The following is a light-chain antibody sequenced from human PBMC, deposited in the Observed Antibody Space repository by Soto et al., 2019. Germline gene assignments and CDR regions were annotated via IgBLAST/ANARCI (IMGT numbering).Light chain of an antibody. V-gene: IGKV3-20*01. CDR2: GAS. Sequence: VLTQSPGTLSLSPGERATRSCRASQSVDNKYLAWYQQKRGQAPRLLIYGASTRAAGIPDRVSGCGSGTDFTIDSIRLEPEDSPVYYWHENGHPIFGRGTKVEI. J-gene: IGKJ3*01. CDR1: QSVDNKY. CDR3: HENGHPI.